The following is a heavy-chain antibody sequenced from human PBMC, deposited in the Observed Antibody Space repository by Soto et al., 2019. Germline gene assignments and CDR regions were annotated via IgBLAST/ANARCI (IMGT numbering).Heavy chain of an antibody. CDR2: ISYDGVNK. CDR1: GGSIDSYA. CDR3: ARDLSHCIGGRCFSSNGIDV. D-gene: IGHD2-15*01. J-gene: IGHJ6*02. Sequence: GGSMRHSYAASGGSIDSYARHWIRQEHGKLEWLAIISYDGVNKFYADSVRGRFTISRDNSKNTLYVQMDSLRGDDTAVYYCARDLSHCIGGRCFSSNGIDVWGQGTTVTVSS. V-gene: IGHV3-30-3*01.